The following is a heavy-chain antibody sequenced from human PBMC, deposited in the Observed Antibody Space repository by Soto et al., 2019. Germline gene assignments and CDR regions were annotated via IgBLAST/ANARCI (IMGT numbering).Heavy chain of an antibody. CDR3: ARDPRVAARPIFDY. CDR1: GGSISSSSYY. CDR2: IYYSGST. V-gene: IGHV4-39*02. D-gene: IGHD6-6*01. J-gene: IGHJ4*02. Sequence: SETLSLTCTVSGGSISSSSYYWGWIRQPPGKGLEWIGSIYYSGSTYYNPSLKSRVTISVDTSKNQFSLKLSSVTAEDTAVYYCARDPRVAARPIFDYWGQGTLVTVSS.